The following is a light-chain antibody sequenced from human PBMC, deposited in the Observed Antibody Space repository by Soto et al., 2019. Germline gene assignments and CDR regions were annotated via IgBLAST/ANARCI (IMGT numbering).Light chain of an antibody. CDR1: QAIGNY. V-gene: IGKV1-17*01. J-gene: IGKJ2*01. CDR2: AVS. Sequence: IQLTQSPSSLSASVGDSVTVTCRASQAIGNYLDWFQQKPGKDPEHPISAVSTVRSGVPPRFSGSGSGTEFTLTISGLQPEDFATYYCLQHTTYPYTFGQGTKLEV. CDR3: LQHTTYPYT.